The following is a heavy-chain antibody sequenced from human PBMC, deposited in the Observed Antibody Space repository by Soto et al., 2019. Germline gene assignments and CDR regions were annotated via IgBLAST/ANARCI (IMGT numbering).Heavy chain of an antibody. J-gene: IGHJ6*02. Sequence: GESLKISCKGSGYSSTSYWIGWVRQMPGKGLEWMGIIYPGDSDTRYSPSFQGQVTISADKSISTAYLQWSSLKASDTAMYYCARHGYSGSYHYYYYGMDVWGQGTTVTVSS. CDR2: IYPGDSDT. V-gene: IGHV5-51*01. D-gene: IGHD1-26*01. CDR3: ARHGYSGSYHYYYYGMDV. CDR1: GYSSTSYW.